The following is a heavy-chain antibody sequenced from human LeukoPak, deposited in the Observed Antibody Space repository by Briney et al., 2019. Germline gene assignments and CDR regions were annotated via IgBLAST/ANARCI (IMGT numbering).Heavy chain of an antibody. V-gene: IGHV1-69*04. CDR3: ARSYYYDSSGYLNYFDY. CDR1: GCTFSSYA. Sequence: SVKVSCKASGCTFSSYAISWVRQAPGQGLEWMGRIIPILGIANYAQKFQGRVTITADKSTSTAYMELSSLRSEDTAVYYCARSYYYDSSGYLNYFDYWGQGTLVTVSS. CDR2: IIPILGIA. D-gene: IGHD3-22*01. J-gene: IGHJ4*02.